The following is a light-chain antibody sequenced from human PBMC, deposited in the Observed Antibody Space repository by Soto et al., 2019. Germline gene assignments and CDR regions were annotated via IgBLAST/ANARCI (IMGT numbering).Light chain of an antibody. CDR2: GAS. V-gene: IGKV1-39*01. J-gene: IGKJ1*01. CDR1: QSINNY. CDR3: QQTYNPPPT. Sequence: DIQMTQSPSSLSAAAGDRVTITCRASQSINNYLNWYQHRPGEAPKLLIFGASSLQRGVPSRFSGSGSGTEFTLTISSLQRDDFATYYCQQTYNPPPTFGPGTKVDI.